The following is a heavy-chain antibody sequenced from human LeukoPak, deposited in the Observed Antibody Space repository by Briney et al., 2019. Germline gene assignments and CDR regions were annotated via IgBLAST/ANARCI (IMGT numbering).Heavy chain of an antibody. V-gene: IGHV1-2*02. CDR1: GYTFTGYY. D-gene: IGHD3-10*01. J-gene: IGHJ5*02. CDR3: ARGLSLLWFRELLSNGTKFLKANWSDP. CDR2: INPNSGGT. Sequence: ASVKVSCKASGYTFTGYYMHWVRQAPGQGLEWMGWINPNSGGTNYAQKFQGRVTMTRDTSISTAYMELSRLRSDDTAVYYCARGLSLLWFRELLSNGTKFLKANWSDPWGQGTLVTVSS.